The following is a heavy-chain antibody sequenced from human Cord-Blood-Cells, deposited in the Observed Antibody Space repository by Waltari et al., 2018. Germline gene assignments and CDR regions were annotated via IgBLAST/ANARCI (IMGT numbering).Heavy chain of an antibody. V-gene: IGHV4-39*07. CDR1: GGSISSSSYY. CDR2: IYYSGST. CDR3: ARRGRDSGSYYFDY. D-gene: IGHD1-26*01. J-gene: IGHJ4*02. Sequence: QLQLQESGPGLVTPSETLSLTCTVSGGSISSSSYYWGGIRQPPGKGLEWIGSIYYSGSTYYNPSLKSRVTISVDTSKNQFSLKLSSVTAADTAVYYCARRGRDSGSYYFDYWGQGTLVTVSS.